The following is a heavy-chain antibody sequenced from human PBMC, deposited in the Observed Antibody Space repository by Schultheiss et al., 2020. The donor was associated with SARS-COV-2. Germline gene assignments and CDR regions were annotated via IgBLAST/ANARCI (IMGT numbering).Heavy chain of an antibody. Sequence: GGSLRLSCVASGFTFSSYAMSWVRQAPGKGLEWLTLISYDSTNIHYADSVKGRFTISRDISKDTLYLQMSSLRVEDTAVYYCARDRNDFPYYGMNVWGQGTTVTVSS. V-gene: IGHV3-30-3*01. J-gene: IGHJ6*02. CDR2: ISYDSTNI. D-gene: IGHD2-21*02. CDR3: ARDRNDFPYYGMNV. CDR1: GFTFSSYA.